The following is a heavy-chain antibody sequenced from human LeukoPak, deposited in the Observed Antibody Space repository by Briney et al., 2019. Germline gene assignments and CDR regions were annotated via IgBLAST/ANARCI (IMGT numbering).Heavy chain of an antibody. V-gene: IGHV4-30-4*01. J-gene: IGHJ6*02. CDR2: IYYSGST. CDR1: GGSISSGGYY. Sequence: VKPSQTLSLTCTVSGGSISSGGYYWSWIRQPPGKGMEWIGYIYYSGSTYYNPSLKSRVTISVDTSKNQFSLKLSSVTAADTAVYYCARYQLLYPLSGMDVWGQGTTVTVSS. CDR3: ARYQLLYPLSGMDV. D-gene: IGHD2-2*02.